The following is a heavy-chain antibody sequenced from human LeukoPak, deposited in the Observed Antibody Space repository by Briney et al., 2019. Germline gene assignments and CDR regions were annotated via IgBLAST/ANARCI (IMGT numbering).Heavy chain of an antibody. CDR2: IYHSGST. J-gene: IGHJ4*02. CDR1: GGSISSGDYY. D-gene: IGHD2-2*01. V-gene: IGHV4-30-4*01. Sequence: PSETLSHTCTVSGGSISSGDYYWSWIRQPPGKGLEWIGYIYHSGSTYYNPSLKSRVTISVDMSKNQFSLKVSSVTAADTADYYCAREYCSSSSCYFDYWGQGTLVTVSS. CDR3: AREYCSSSSCYFDY.